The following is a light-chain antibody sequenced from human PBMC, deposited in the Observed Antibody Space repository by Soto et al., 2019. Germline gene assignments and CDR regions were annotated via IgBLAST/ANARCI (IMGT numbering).Light chain of an antibody. CDR3: QQYNSYSIT. CDR2: KAS. CDR1: QSISSW. J-gene: IGKJ5*01. Sequence: IQMTQSPSTLSASVRDRVTITCRASQSISSWLAWYQQKPGKAPKLLIYKASSLESGVPSRSSGSGSGTEFTLTISSLQPDDFATYYCQQYNSYSITFGQGTRLE. V-gene: IGKV1-5*03.